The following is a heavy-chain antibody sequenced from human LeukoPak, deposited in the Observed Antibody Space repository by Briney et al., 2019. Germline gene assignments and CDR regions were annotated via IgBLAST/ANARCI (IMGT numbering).Heavy chain of an antibody. J-gene: IGHJ4*02. CDR2: ISAYNGNT. Sequence: GASVKVSCTASGYTFTSYGISWVRQAAGQGLEWMGWISAYNGNTNYAQKLQGRVTMTTDTSTSTAYMELRSLRSDDTAVYYCASGWTLKTRGDWGQGTLVTVSS. CDR3: ASGWTLKTRGD. CDR1: GYTFTSYG. V-gene: IGHV1-18*01. D-gene: IGHD6-19*01.